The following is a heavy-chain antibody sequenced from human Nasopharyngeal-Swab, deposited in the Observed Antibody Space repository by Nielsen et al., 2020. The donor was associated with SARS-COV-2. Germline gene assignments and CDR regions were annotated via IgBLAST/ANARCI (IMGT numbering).Heavy chain of an antibody. CDR1: GFTFSSYS. CDR3: AKLPHGTYYDYFDY. V-gene: IGHV3-23*01. Sequence: GESLKISCAASGFTFSSYSMSWVRQVPGKGLEWVSAISGSGGSTYYADSVKGRFTISRDNSKNTLYLQMNSLRAEDTALYYCAKLPHGTYYDYFDYWGQGTLVTVSS. CDR2: ISGSGGST. J-gene: IGHJ4*02. D-gene: IGHD1-26*01.